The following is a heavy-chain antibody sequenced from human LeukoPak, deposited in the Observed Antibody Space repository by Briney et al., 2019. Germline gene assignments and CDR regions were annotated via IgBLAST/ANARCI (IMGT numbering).Heavy chain of an antibody. CDR3: ARHYSSGWYEDFDY. D-gene: IGHD6-19*01. J-gene: IGHJ4*02. Sequence: GGSLRLSCAASGFTFNTYTMYWVRQAPGKGLEWVSGIRHSDGSTYYADSVKGRFTISRDNAKNSLYLQMNSLRAEDTAVYYCARHYSSGWYEDFDYWGQGTLVTVSS. CDR1: GFTFNTYT. V-gene: IGHV3-48*03. CDR2: IRHSDGST.